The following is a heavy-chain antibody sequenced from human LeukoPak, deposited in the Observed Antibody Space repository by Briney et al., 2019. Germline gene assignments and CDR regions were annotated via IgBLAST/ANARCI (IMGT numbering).Heavy chain of an antibody. CDR3: AKDPGSTVTTSDY. V-gene: IGHV3-30*18. J-gene: IGHJ4*02. CDR2: ISYDGSNK. CDR1: GFTFSSYG. Sequence: GGSLRLSCAASGFTFSSYGMRWVRQAPGKGLEWVAVISYDGSNKYYADSVKGRFTISRDNSKNTLYLQMNSLRAEDTAVYYCAKDPGSTVTTSDYWGQGTLVTVSS. D-gene: IGHD4-17*01.